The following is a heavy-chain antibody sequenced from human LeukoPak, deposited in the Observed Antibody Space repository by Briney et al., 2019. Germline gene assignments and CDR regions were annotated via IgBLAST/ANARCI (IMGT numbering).Heavy chain of an antibody. V-gene: IGHV4-34*01. Sequence: PSETLSLTCAVYGASFGYDYWSWIRQAPGKGLEWIGEINHSGTITYNPSLKSRVTISAEKSKSQFSLRLTSVTAADTAVYYCAKGVWAPRFDSWGQGTLVTVSS. CDR1: GASFGYDY. CDR3: AKGVWAPRFDS. J-gene: IGHJ5*01. CDR2: INHSGTI. D-gene: IGHD7-27*01.